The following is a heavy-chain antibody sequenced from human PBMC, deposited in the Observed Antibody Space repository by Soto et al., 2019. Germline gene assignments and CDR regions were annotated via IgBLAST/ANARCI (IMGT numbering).Heavy chain of an antibody. CDR2: INHSGST. CDR3: ARGVRCSSTRCYKEYFDP. V-gene: IGHV4-34*01. J-gene: IGHJ2*01. D-gene: IGHD2-2*02. Sequence: PSETLSLTCAVYGGSFSGYYWSWIRQPPGKGLEWIGEINHSGSTNYNPSLKSRVTISVDTSKNQFSLKLSSVTAADTAVYYCARGVRCSSTRCYKEYFDPWGRGTLVTVSS. CDR1: GGSFSGYY.